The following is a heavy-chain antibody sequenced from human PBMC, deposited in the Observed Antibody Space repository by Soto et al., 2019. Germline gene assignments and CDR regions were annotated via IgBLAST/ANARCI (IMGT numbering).Heavy chain of an antibody. CDR2: INPSSGRT. J-gene: IGHJ6*02. Sequence: ASVKVSCKASGYTLTSYSMHWVRQAPGQGLEWMGIINPSSGRTSYAQNFQGRVTMTSDTSTSIVYMEMSSLKSEDTAVYYCARDHNFGFILYAMDVWGQGTTVT. CDR1: GYTLTSYS. CDR3: ARDHNFGFILYAMDV. D-gene: IGHD2-15*01. V-gene: IGHV1-46*01.